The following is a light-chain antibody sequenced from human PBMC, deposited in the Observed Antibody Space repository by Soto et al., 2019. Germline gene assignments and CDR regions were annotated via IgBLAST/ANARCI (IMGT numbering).Light chain of an antibody. CDR3: QHYGTSPPYI. V-gene: IGKV3-20*01. J-gene: IGKJ2*01. CDR1: QRVSSSD. CDR2: GAS. Sequence: EIVLTQSPDTLSLSPGEWATLSCRASQRVSSSDLAWYQQRPGQPPRLLIYGASSRATGVPDRFSASGSGTDLTLTISRLESEDFAVYFCQHYGTSPPYIFGPGTKLDIK.